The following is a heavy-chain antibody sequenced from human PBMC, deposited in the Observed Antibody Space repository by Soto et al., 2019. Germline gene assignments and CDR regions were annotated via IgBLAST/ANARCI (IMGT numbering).Heavy chain of an antibody. CDR3: AWATYCSSTSCYKSYYYYGMDV. Sequence: QVQLVESGGGVVQPGRSLRLSCAASGFTFSSYGMHWVRQAPGKGLEWVAVIWYDGSNKYYADSVKGRFTICRDNSKNTLYLQINNLRAEDTAVYYCAWATYCSSTSCYKSYYYYGMDVWGQGTTVTVSS. V-gene: IGHV3-33*01. J-gene: IGHJ6*02. D-gene: IGHD2-2*02. CDR2: IWYDGSNK. CDR1: GFTFSSYG.